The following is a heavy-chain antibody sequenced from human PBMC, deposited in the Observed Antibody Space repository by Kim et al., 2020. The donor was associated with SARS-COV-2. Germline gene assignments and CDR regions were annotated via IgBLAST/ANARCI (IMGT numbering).Heavy chain of an antibody. D-gene: IGHD7-27*01. CDR2: ISTHIGNA. CDR1: GYTFNSVG. Sequence: ASVKVSCKASGYTFNSVGISWMRQAPGQGLEWMGWISTHIGNAYYSQKFQGRVTMTTHTSTATVYMELRSLRSDDTALYYCARHNWGFPSDPWGQGTLVTVSS. CDR3: ARHNWGFPSDP. J-gene: IGHJ5*02. V-gene: IGHV1-18*01.